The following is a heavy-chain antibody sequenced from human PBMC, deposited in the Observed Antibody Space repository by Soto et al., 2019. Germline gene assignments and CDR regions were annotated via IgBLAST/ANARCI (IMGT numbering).Heavy chain of an antibody. CDR2: MSYDGNNQ. CDR1: GFTFSSYA. J-gene: IGHJ4*02. V-gene: IGHV3-30*03. Sequence: QVQLVESGGGVVQPGTSLRLSCAASGFTFSSYAMHWVRQAPGKGLEWVAIMSYDGNNQDYADSVKGRFTISRDNLKNTVHLQRKSLRVEDTAVYYCAQALGELSPESFDYWGQGVLVSVSS. D-gene: IGHD3-16*02. CDR3: AQALGELSPESFDY.